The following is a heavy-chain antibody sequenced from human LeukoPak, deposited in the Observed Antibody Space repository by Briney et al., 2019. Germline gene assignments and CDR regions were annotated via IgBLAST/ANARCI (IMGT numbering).Heavy chain of an antibody. CDR3: ARSGYSGFLDY. Sequence: PSETLSLTCTVSGGSISSYYWSWPRQPRGKGLEWIGYIYYSGSTNYNTSLKSRVPISVDTSKNQFSLKLSSVTAADTAVYYCARSGYSGFLDYCGQGTLVTVSS. CDR1: GGSISSYY. CDR2: IYYSGST. D-gene: IGHD5-12*01. V-gene: IGHV4-59*01. J-gene: IGHJ4*02.